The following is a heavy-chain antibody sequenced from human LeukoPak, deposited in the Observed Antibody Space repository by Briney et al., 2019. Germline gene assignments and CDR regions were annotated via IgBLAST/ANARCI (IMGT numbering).Heavy chain of an antibody. J-gene: IGHJ5*01. CDR3: SRGRRSPDS. D-gene: IGHD5-24*01. CDR2: IRSKAYGGTT. CDR1: GFTFGDYA. V-gene: IGHV3-49*03. Sequence: GWSLRLSCTTSGFTFGDYAMSWFRQAPGKGLKWVGFIRSKAYGGTTEYAASLKGRITISRDDSKTIAYLQMSSLKTEDTAVYYCSRGRRSPDSWGQGTLVTVSS.